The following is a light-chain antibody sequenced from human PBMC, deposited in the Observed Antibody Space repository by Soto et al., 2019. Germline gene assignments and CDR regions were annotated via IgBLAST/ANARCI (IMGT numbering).Light chain of an antibody. J-gene: IGKJ5*01. Sequence: EIVLTQSPATLSLSPGDRDTLSCRASQRISSYLAWYQQKPGQAPRLFIYDASNRATGIPARFSGSGSGTDFTLTIISLEPEDFAVYYCQQRSEWPITFGQGTLLEIK. CDR1: QRISSY. V-gene: IGKV3-11*01. CDR2: DAS. CDR3: QQRSEWPIT.